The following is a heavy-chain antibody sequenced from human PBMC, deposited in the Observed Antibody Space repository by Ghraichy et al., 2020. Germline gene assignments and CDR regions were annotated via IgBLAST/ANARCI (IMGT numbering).Heavy chain of an antibody. V-gene: IGHV3-33*01. CDR1: GFTFSSYG. CDR3: ARDRPSPYYYDSSGYYY. Sequence: GGSLRLSCAASGFTFSSYGMHWVRQAPGKGLEWVAVIWYDGSNKYYADSVKGRFTISRDNSKNTLYLQMNSLRAEDMAVYYCARDRPSPYYYDSSGYYYWGQGTLVTVSS. CDR2: IWYDGSNK. D-gene: IGHD3-22*01. J-gene: IGHJ4*02.